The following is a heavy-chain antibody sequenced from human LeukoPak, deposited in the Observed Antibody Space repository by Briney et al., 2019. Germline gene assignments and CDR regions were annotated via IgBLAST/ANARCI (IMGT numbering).Heavy chain of an antibody. D-gene: IGHD2-21*01. CDR2: INPSDGST. CDR3: ARDTYGYFDY. CDR1: GYTFTSYY. V-gene: IGHV1-46*01. Sequence: ASVKVSCKASGYTFTSYYIHWVRQAPGQGLEWMGIINPSDGSTSYAQKFQGRVTMTRGTSTSTVYMDLSSLRSEDTAVYYCARDTYGYFDYWGQGTLVTVSS. J-gene: IGHJ4*02.